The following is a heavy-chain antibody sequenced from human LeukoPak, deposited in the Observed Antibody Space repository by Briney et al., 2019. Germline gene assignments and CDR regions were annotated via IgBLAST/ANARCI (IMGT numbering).Heavy chain of an antibody. CDR3: ARDQGYSSSWHVFDY. Sequence: GGSLRLSCAASGFTFSSYWMHWVRQAPGKGLVWVSRINSDGSSTSYADSVKGRFTISRDNAKNTLYLQMNSLRAEDTAVYYCARDQGYSSSWHVFDYWGQGTLVTVSS. V-gene: IGHV3-74*01. J-gene: IGHJ4*02. CDR1: GFTFSSYW. CDR2: INSDGSST. D-gene: IGHD6-13*01.